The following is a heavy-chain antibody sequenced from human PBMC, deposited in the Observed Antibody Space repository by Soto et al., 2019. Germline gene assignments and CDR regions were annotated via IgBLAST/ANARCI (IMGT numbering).Heavy chain of an antibody. V-gene: IGHV3-21*01. D-gene: IGHD3-22*01. Sequence: GGSLRLSCAASGFTFSTYTMNWVRQAPGKGLEWVSSISSSSSYRYYTDSVKGRFTISRDNAKNSLYLQMNSLRAEDTAVYYCARVVDYYDASYYYGMHVWGQGPTVTVS. CDR3: ARVVDYYDASYYYGMHV. J-gene: IGHJ6*02. CDR1: GFTFSTYT. CDR2: ISSSSSYR.